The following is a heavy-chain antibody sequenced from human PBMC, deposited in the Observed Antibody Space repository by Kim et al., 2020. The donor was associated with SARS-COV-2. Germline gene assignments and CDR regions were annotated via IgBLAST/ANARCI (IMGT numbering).Heavy chain of an antibody. CDR1: GFTFSSYG. Sequence: GGSLRLSCAASGFTFSSYGMHWVRQAPGKGLEWVAVISYDGSNKYYADSVKGRFTISRDNSKNTLYLQMNSLRAEDTAVYYCAKRGGHDYITYYFDYWGQGTLVTVSS. V-gene: IGHV3-30*18. D-gene: IGHD4-4*01. CDR3: AKRGGHDYITYYFDY. J-gene: IGHJ4*02. CDR2: ISYDGSNK.